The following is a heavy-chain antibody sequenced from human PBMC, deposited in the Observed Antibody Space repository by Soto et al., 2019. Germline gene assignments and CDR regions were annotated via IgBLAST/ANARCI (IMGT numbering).Heavy chain of an antibody. CDR1: GGTFRNYP. CDR2: IFPLTDIP. Sequence: QVQLVQSGTEVKKPGSSVKVSCKASGGTFRNYPINWVRQAPGQGLEWMGSIFPLTDIPDYAQNFQARLTISADKSTSTAYMELSSLTSDDTAMYFCARGPLVVLNYFESWGQVTLVAVSS. V-gene: IGHV1-69*02. J-gene: IGHJ4*02. CDR3: ARGPLVVLNYFES.